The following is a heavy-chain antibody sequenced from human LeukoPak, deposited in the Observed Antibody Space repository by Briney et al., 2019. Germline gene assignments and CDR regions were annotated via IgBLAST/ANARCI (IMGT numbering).Heavy chain of an antibody. J-gene: IGHJ5*02. V-gene: IGHV3-21*01. D-gene: IGHD3-9*01. CDR1: GFTFSSYS. CDR2: ISSSSSYI. CDR3: ARETYYDILTGYLDRGFDP. Sequence: GGSLRLSCAASGFTFSSYSMNWVRQAPGKGLEWVSSISSSSSYIYYAGSVKGRFTISRDNAKNSLYLQMNSLRAEDTAVYYCARETYYDILTGYLDRGFDPWGQGTLVTVSS.